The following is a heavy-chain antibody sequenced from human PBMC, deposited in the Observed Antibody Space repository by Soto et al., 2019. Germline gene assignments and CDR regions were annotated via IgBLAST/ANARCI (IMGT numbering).Heavy chain of an antibody. CDR2: ISSSSSTI. CDR3: AGPGSGRYPR. V-gene: IGHV3-48*01. CDR1: GFTFSSYS. J-gene: IGHJ4*02. Sequence: EVQLVESGGGLVQPGGSLRLSCAASGFTFSSYSMNWVRQAPGKGLEWVSYISSSSSTIYYADSVKGRFTISRDNAKKSLYLHMNGLRAEDTAVYYFAGPGSGRYPRWGQGPQVTVSS. D-gene: IGHD1-26*01.